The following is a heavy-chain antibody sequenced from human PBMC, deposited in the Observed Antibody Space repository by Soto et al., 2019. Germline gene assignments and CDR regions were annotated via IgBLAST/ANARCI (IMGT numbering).Heavy chain of an antibody. D-gene: IGHD3-3*01. V-gene: IGHV1-8*01. J-gene: IGHJ4*02. CDR3: ARTIRRITIFGVVYYFDY. CDR1: GYTFTSYD. CDR2: MNPNSGNT. Sequence: QVQLVQSGAEVKKPGASVKVSCKASGYTFTSYDINWVRQATGQGLEWMGWMNPNSGNTGYAQKFQGRVTMTRKTSISTAYMELSSLRSEDTAVYYCARTIRRITIFGVVYYFDYWGQGTMVTVSS.